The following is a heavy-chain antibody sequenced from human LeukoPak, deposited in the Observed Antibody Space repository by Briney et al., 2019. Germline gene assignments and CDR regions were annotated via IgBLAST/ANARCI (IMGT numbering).Heavy chain of an antibody. J-gene: IGHJ3*01. D-gene: IGHD6-19*01. CDR2: LYGGGTT. CDR1: GFTVNSNY. Sequence: PGGSLRLSCEVSGFTVNSNYMSWVRQAPGKGLEWVSILYGGGTTKYADSVKGRFPISRDNSKNTLYLQMNSLRAEDTAVYYCARESRSGPGNFWGQGTMVTVSS. V-gene: IGHV3-53*01. CDR3: ARESRSGPGNF.